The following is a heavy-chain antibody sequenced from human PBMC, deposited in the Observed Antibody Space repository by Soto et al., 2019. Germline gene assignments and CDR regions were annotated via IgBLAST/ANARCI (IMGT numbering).Heavy chain of an antibody. Sequence: ASVKVSCKASGYSFTSHAMHWVRQAPGQRLEWMGWINAGNGNTKYSQKFQGRVTITRDTSASTAYMELSSLRSEDTAVYYCLGYCSGGSCYSRGYWGQGTLVTVSS. CDR2: INAGNGNT. D-gene: IGHD2-15*01. CDR3: LGYCSGGSCYSRGY. V-gene: IGHV1-3*01. CDR1: GYSFTSHA. J-gene: IGHJ4*02.